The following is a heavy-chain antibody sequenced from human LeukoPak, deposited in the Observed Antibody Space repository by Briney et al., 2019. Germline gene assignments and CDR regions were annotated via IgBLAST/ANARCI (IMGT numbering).Heavy chain of an antibody. CDR1: GFTFSSYW. CDR3: ARVYSSSSGRALDY. D-gene: IGHD6-6*01. V-gene: IGHV3-7*01. Sequence: GGSLRLSCAASGFTFSSYWMSWVRQAPGKGLEWVANIKQDGSEKYYADSVKGRFTISRDNAKNSLYLQMNSLRAEDTAVYYCARVYSSSSGRALDYWGQGTLVTVSS. J-gene: IGHJ4*02. CDR2: IKQDGSEK.